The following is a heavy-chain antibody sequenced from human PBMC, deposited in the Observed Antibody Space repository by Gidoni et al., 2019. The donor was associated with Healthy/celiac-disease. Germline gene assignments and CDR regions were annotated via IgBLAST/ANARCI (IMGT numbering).Heavy chain of an antibody. CDR3: ARGGVVGATSFDY. D-gene: IGHD1-26*01. V-gene: IGHV4-34*01. CDR1: GGSFSGYY. Sequence: QVQLQQWGAGLLKPSETLSLTCAVYGGSFSGYYCSWIRQPPGKGLEWIGEINHSGSTNYNPSLKSRVTISVDTSKNQFSLKLSSVTAADTAVYYCARGGVVGATSFDYWGQGTLVTVSS. CDR2: INHSGST. J-gene: IGHJ4*02.